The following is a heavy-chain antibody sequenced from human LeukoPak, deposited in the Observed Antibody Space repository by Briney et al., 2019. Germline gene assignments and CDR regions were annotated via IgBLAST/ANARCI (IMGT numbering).Heavy chain of an antibody. J-gene: IGHJ3*02. V-gene: IGHV3-23*01. CDR3: AKDPLSYYDSSGYPIDDAFDI. CDR2: ISGSGGNT. Sequence: GGSLRLSCAASGFTFSSYAMSWVRQAPGKGLEWVSVISGSGGNTYYADSVKGRFTISRDNSKNTLYLQLNSLRAEDTAVYYCAKDPLSYYDSSGYPIDDAFDIWGQGTMVTVSS. CDR1: GFTFSSYA. D-gene: IGHD3-22*01.